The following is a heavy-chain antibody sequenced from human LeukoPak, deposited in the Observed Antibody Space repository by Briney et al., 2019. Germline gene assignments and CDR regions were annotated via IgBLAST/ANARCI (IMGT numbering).Heavy chain of an antibody. CDR2: ISAYNGNT. CDR3: ARAVGGSYPYYYYYMDV. Sequence: GASVKVSCKASGYTFTSYGISWVRQAPGQGLEWMGWISAYNGNTNYAQKLQGRVTMTTDTSTSTAYMELRSLRSDDTAVYYCARAVGGSYPYYYYYMDVWGKGTTVTVSS. V-gene: IGHV1-18*01. J-gene: IGHJ6*03. CDR1: GYTFTSYG. D-gene: IGHD1-26*01.